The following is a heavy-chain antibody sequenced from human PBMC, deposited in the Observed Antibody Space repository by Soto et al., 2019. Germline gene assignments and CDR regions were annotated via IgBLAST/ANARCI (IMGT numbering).Heavy chain of an antibody. D-gene: IGHD2-15*01. CDR2: ISSSSSYI. Sequence: EVQLVESGGGLVKPGGSLRLSCAASGFTFSSYSMNWVRQAPGKGLEWVSSISSSSSYIYYADSVKGRFTISRDNAKNSLYLQMNSLRAEDTAVYYCARSHCSGGSCYAFDIWGQETMVTVSS. J-gene: IGHJ3*02. CDR1: GFTFSSYS. CDR3: ARSHCSGGSCYAFDI. V-gene: IGHV3-21*01.